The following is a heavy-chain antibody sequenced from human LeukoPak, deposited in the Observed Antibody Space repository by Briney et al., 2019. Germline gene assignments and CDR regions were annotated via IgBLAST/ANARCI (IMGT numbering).Heavy chain of an antibody. CDR3: ARYSAAAYYFDY. CDR2: IYTSGST. D-gene: IGHD2-2*01. J-gene: IGHJ4*02. CDR1: GGSISSGSYY. V-gene: IGHV4-61*02. Sequence: KTSETLSLTCTVSGGSISSGSYYWSWIRQPAGKGLEWIGRIYTSGSTNYNPSLKSRVTISVDTSKNQFSLKLSSVTAADTAVYYCARYSAAAYYFDYWGQGTLVTVSS.